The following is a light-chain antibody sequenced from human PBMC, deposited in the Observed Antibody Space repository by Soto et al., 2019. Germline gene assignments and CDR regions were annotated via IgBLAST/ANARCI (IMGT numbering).Light chain of an antibody. CDR1: SSDVGGYNY. CDR2: EVS. Sequence: QSALTQPPSASVSPGRSVTISCTGTSSDVGGYNYVSWYQQHPGKAPKLMIYEVSKRPSGVPDRFSGSTSGNTASLTVSGRQAEDEADYYCSSYAGSNNLVVFGGGTKVTVL. CDR3: SSYAGSNNLVV. V-gene: IGLV2-8*01. J-gene: IGLJ2*01.